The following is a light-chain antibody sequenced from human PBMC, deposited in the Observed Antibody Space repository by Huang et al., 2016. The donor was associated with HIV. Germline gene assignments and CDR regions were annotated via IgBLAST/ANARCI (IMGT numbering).Light chain of an antibody. V-gene: IGKV1-39*01. CDR2: AAS. Sequence: DIQMPQSPFSLSASVGDRVTITCRASQSISSYLNWYQQKPGQAPKILIYAASTLQSGIPSRFSGSGAGTDFTLTITSLQPEDFATYYCQQTYIIPITFGQGTKLEIK. CDR1: QSISSY. J-gene: IGKJ2*01. CDR3: QQTYIIPIT.